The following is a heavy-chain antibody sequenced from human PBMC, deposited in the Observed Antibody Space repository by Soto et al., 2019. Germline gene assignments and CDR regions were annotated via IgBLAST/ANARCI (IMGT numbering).Heavy chain of an antibody. CDR1: GFTFSSYA. Sequence: GGSLRLSWAASGFTFSSYAMSWVRQAPGKGLEWVSAISGSGGSTYYADSVKGRFSISRDNSKNTLYLQMNSLRAEDTAVYYCAKAPKLGLWSFDYWGQGTLVTVSS. CDR2: ISGSGGST. CDR3: AKAPKLGLWSFDY. D-gene: IGHD7-27*01. J-gene: IGHJ4*02. V-gene: IGHV3-23*01.